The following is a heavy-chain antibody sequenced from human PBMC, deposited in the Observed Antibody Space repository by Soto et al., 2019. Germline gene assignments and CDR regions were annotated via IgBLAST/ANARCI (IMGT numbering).Heavy chain of an antibody. CDR1: RFTFSSYS. CDR2: ISSSSSYI. Sequence: EVQLVESGGGLVKPVGSLRLSCAASRFTFSSYSMNWVRQAPGKGREWVSSISSSSSYIYYADSVKGRFTISRDNAKNSLYLQMNSLRAEDTAVYYCAQGPSYYYESWSAFDIWGQGTMVTVSS. D-gene: IGHD3-3*01. CDR3: AQGPSYYYESWSAFDI. V-gene: IGHV3-21*01. J-gene: IGHJ3*02.